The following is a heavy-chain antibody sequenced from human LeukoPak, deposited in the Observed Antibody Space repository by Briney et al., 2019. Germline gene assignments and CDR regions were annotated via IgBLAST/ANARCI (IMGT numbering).Heavy chain of an antibody. CDR2: ITPIFGTA. Sequence: ASVKVSCKASGGTFSSYAISWVRQAPGQGLEWMGGITPIFGTANYAQKFQGRVTITTDESTSTAYMELSSLRSEDTAVYYCARDKAMAGFDPWGQGTLVTVSS. D-gene: IGHD5-18*01. V-gene: IGHV1-69*05. J-gene: IGHJ5*02. CDR1: GGTFSSYA. CDR3: ARDKAMAGFDP.